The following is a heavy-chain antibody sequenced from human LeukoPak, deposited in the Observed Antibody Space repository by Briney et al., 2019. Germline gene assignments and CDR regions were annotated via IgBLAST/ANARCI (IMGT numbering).Heavy chain of an antibody. CDR2: ISGSGGST. V-gene: IGHV3-23*01. CDR1: GFTFSSYA. CDR3: ATDPRAIVVVTAIDY. D-gene: IGHD2-21*02. J-gene: IGHJ4*02. Sequence: GGSLRLSCAASGFTFSSYAMSWVRQAPGKGLEWVSAISGSGGSTYYADSVKGRFTISRDNSKNTLYLQMNSLRAEDTAVYYCATDPRAIVVVTAIDYWGQGTLVTVSS.